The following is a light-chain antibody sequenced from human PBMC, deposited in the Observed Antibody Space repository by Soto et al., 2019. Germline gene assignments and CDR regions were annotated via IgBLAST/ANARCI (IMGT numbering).Light chain of an antibody. CDR2: LNSDGSH. V-gene: IGLV4-69*01. Sequence: QSVLTQSPSASASLGASVMLTSTLSSGHRSYAIAWHQQQPEKGPRYLMKLNSDGSHSKGDGIPDRFSGSSSGAERYLTISSLQSEDEADYYCQTWGTGIHYVFGTGTKVTVL. CDR3: QTWGTGIHYV. CDR1: SGHRSYA. J-gene: IGLJ1*01.